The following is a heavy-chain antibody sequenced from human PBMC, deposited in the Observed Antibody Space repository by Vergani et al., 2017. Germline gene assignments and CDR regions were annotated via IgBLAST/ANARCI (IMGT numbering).Heavy chain of an antibody. CDR3: ARRSGGYYSGGKVHPLRTAFDV. CDR1: GGSISSGDYY. J-gene: IGHJ3*01. D-gene: IGHD2-15*01. CDR2: ITYSGTT. Sequence: QVQLQESGPGLVTPSQTLSLICTVSGGSISSGDYYWTWIRQPPGKGLEWIAYITYSGTTYYNPSLKSRVTMSVDTSKNQFSLKLSSVTAADTAVYYCARRSGGYYSGGKVHPLRTAFDVWGHGTVVTVSS. V-gene: IGHV4-30-4*08.